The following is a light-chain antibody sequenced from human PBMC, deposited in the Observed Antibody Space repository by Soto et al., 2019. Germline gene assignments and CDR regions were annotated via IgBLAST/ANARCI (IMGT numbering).Light chain of an antibody. CDR2: DTS. Sequence: EIVLTQSPATLSLSPGERATLSCRASQSVNSYLAWYQQKCGQAPRLLIYDTSNRATGIPDRFSGSGSGTDFTLTISSQEPEDFAVYYCQQRISWPTFGQGTRLEIK. J-gene: IGKJ2*01. V-gene: IGKV3-11*01. CDR1: QSVNSY. CDR3: QQRISWPT.